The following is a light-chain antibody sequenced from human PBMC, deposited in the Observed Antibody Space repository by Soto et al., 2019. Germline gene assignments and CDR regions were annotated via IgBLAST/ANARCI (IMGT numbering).Light chain of an antibody. CDR3: QQYGTSTLA. Sequence: DRAGTQSPASLTLSPGESATLSSSGSQSVSSTLAWYQQKLAQAPRVXTYGXSTRATGIPARCSGSGSGTDFTLPISRREPEYFAVDYCQQYGTSTLAFGQGTKV. CDR1: QSVSST. J-gene: IGKJ1*01. V-gene: IGKV3-15*01. CDR2: GXS.